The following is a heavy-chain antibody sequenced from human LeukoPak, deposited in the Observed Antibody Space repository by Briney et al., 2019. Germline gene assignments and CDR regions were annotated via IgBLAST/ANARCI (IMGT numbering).Heavy chain of an antibody. V-gene: IGHV3-66*01. CDR1: GFTVSSNY. CDR2: IYSGGST. J-gene: IGHJ5*02. D-gene: IGHD6-13*01. CDR3: ARGEGAAATNWFDP. Sequence: GGSLRLSCAASGFTVSSNYMSWVRQAPGKGLEWVSVIYSGGSTYYADSVKGRFTISRDNSKNTLYLQMNSLRAEDTAVYYCARGEGAAATNWFDPWGQGTLVTVSS.